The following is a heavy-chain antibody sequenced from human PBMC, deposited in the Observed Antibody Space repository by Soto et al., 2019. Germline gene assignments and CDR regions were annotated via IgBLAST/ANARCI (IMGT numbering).Heavy chain of an antibody. V-gene: IGHV1-69*13. CDR3: AKSAPMDAGDKYYYDF. J-gene: IGHJ4*02. D-gene: IGHD4-17*01. CDR1: GGTFSTFG. Sequence: ASVKVSCKASGGTFSTFGISWVRQAPGQGLEWMGGIIPFFGTARYSQKFEDRITITADESTNTVYMDLRSLTSEDMAIYYCAKSAPMDAGDKYYYDFWGQGALVTVSS. CDR2: IIPFFGTA.